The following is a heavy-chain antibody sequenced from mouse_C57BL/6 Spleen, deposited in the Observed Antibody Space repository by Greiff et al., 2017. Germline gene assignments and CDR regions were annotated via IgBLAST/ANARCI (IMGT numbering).Heavy chain of an antibody. Sequence: QVQLQQPGAELVKPGASVKLSCKASGYTFTSYWMHWVKQRPGQGLEWIGMIQPNSGSTNYNEKFKSKATLTVDKSSSTAYMQLSSLTSEDSAVYSCARSGSSGNLGFDYWGQGTTLTVSA. D-gene: IGHD1-3*01. V-gene: IGHV1-64*01. CDR3: ARSGSSGNLGFDY. CDR1: GYTFTSYW. J-gene: IGHJ2*01. CDR2: IQPNSGST.